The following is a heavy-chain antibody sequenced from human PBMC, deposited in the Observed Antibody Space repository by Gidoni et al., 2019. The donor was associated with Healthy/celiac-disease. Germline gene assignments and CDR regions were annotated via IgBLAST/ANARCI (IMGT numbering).Heavy chain of an antibody. CDR3: ARSRDGGGGDY. CDR1: GLTFSSYA. Sequence: VQLVESGGGVVQPGRSLRRSCAASGLTFSSYAMHWVRQNPGKGLEWVAVISYDGSNKYDADSVKGRFTISRDNSKNTLYLQMNSLGAEDTAVYYCARSRDGGGGDYWGQGTLVTVSS. V-gene: IGHV3-30-3*01. J-gene: IGHJ4*02. D-gene: IGHD3-16*01. CDR2: ISYDGSNK.